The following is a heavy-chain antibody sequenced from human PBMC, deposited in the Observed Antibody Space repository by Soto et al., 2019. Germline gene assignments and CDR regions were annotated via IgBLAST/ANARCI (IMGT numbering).Heavy chain of an antibody. Sequence: ASVKVSCKASGYTFTGYYMHWVRQAPGQGLEWMGWIKPNSGGTNYAQKYQGWVTMTRDTSISTAYMELSRLRSDDTAVYYFARAGLLWFGETPKDGMDVWGQGTTVTVSS. D-gene: IGHD3-10*01. J-gene: IGHJ6*02. CDR2: IKPNSGGT. V-gene: IGHV1-2*04. CDR3: ARAGLLWFGETPKDGMDV. CDR1: GYTFTGYY.